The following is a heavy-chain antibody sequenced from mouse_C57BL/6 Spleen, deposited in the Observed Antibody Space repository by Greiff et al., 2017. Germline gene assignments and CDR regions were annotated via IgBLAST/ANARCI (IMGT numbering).Heavy chain of an antibody. D-gene: IGHD2-2*01. V-gene: IGHV1-82*01. Sequence: QVQLQQSGPELVKPGASVKISCKASGYAFSSSWMNWVKQRPGKGLEWIGRIYPGDGDTNYNGKFKGKATLTADKSSSTAYMQLSSLTSEDSAVYFCAPLMVTGGYWGQGTTLTVSS. CDR2: IYPGDGDT. CDR3: APLMVTGGY. CDR1: GYAFSSSW. J-gene: IGHJ2*01.